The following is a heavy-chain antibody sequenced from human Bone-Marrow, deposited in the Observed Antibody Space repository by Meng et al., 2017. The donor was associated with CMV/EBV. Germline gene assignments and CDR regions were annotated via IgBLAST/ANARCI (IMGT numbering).Heavy chain of an antibody. CDR2: INHNSGST. CDR1: GYTFTGYY. CDR3: ARPIGGSFRDRFDP. D-gene: IGHD1-26*01. V-gene: IGHV1-2*02. Sequence: ASVKVSCKASGYTFTGYYMYWVRQAPGQGLEWMGWINHNSGSTNYAQKLQGRVTMTRDTSISTAYMEMSSLRADDTAVYYCARPIGGSFRDRFDPWGQGTTVTVSS. J-gene: IGHJ5*02.